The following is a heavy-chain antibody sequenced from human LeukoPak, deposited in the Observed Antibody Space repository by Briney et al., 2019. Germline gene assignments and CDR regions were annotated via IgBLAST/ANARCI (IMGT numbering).Heavy chain of an antibody. CDR2: IKQDGSEK. D-gene: IGHD3-10*01. Sequence: GGSLRLSCAASGFTFSSYWMSWVRQAPGKGLEWVANIKQDGSEKYYVDSVKGRFIISRDNAKNSLYLQMNSLRAEDTAVYYCAKGAFRDQVQGYYYMDVWDKGTTVTVSS. CDR3: AKGAFRDQVQGYYYMDV. CDR1: GFTFSSYW. J-gene: IGHJ6*03. V-gene: IGHV3-7*01.